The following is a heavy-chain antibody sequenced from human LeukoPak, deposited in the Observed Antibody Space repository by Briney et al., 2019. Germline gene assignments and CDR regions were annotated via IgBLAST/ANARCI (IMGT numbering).Heavy chain of an antibody. V-gene: IGHV5-10-1*01. Sequence: GVSLEISCRVSGYRFHRHWIPWVRQVPGKGLEGMGRIAPSDSYTHYSPSLEGHVPFSVDKSISTVYLQWSSLKASDTAMYYCVRHPPGAYDTTQNWFDPWGQGTLVTVSS. CDR3: VRHPPGAYDTTQNWFDP. D-gene: IGHD3-22*01. J-gene: IGHJ5*02. CDR1: GYRFHRHW. CDR2: IAPSDSYT.